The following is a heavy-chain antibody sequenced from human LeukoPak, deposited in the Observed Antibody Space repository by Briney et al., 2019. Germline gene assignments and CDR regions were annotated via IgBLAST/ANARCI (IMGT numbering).Heavy chain of an antibody. D-gene: IGHD3-22*01. CDR2: ISATGGTI. V-gene: IGHV3-48*03. Sequence: GGSLRLSCAASGFTFSSNGMNWVRQAPGKGLEWVSYISATGGTIYYADSVKGRFTISRDSAQNTLSLQMNSLSAEDTAIYYCARELGVGVIGDAFDLWGQGTMVTVSS. CDR3: ARELGVGVIGDAFDL. J-gene: IGHJ3*01. CDR1: GFTFSSNG.